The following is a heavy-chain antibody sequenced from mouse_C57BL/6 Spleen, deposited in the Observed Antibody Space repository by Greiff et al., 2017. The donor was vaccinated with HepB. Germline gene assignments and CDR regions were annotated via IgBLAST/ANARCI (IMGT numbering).Heavy chain of an antibody. V-gene: IGHV5-16*01. D-gene: IGHD2-4*01. J-gene: IGHJ2*01. CDR1: GFTFSDYY. Sequence: EVHLVESEGGLVQPGSSMKLSCTASGFTFSDYYMAWVRQVPEKGLEWVANINYDGSSTYYLDSLKSRFIISRDNAKNILYLQMSSVKSEDTATYYCARGGIRNCFDYWGQGTTLTVSS. CDR2: INYDGSST. CDR3: ARGGIRNCFDY.